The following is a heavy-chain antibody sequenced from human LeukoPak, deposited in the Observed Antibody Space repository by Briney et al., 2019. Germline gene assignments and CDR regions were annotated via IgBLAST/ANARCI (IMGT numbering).Heavy chain of an antibody. Sequence: KPGGSLRLSCAASGFTFSDYYMSWIRQAPGKGLEWVSYISSSGSTIYYADSVKGRFTISRDNAKNSLYLQMNSLRAEDTAVYYCASSRDGYKLDAFDIWGQGTMVTVSS. J-gene: IGHJ3*02. CDR2: ISSSGSTI. CDR1: GFTFSDYY. D-gene: IGHD5-24*01. V-gene: IGHV3-11*01. CDR3: ASSRDGYKLDAFDI.